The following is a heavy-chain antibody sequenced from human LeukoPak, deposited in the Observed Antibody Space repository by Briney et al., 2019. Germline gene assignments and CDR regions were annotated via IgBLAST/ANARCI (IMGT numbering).Heavy chain of an antibody. D-gene: IGHD2-21*02. CDR1: GFSVSDNY. CDR2: IYSGGST. CDR3: ARPTDGDSTRYGMDV. J-gene: IGHJ6*02. V-gene: IGHV3-53*01. Sequence: PGGSLRLSCAVSGFSVSDNYMSWVRQAPGKGLEWVSVIYSGGSTYYADSVKGRFSTSRDSSTSTLFLQMDSLRVEDTAMYYCARPTDGDSTRYGMDVWGQGTTVIVSS.